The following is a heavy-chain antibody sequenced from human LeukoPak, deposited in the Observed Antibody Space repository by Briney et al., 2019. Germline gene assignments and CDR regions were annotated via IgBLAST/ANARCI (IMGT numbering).Heavy chain of an antibody. CDR2: ISHDGSNK. V-gene: IGHV3-30*04. J-gene: IGHJ4*02. Sequence: GGSLRLSCEASGFPFNSYPMHWVRQAPGLGLEWVGVISHDGSNKFYKESVEGRFTISRDNSKNTLYLQMNSLRAEDTAVYYCAKEELRSIDYWGQGTLVTVSS. D-gene: IGHD1-26*01. CDR3: AKEELRSIDY. CDR1: GFPFNSYP.